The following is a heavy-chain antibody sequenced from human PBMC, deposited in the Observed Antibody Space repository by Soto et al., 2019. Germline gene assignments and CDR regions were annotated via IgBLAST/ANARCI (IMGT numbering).Heavy chain of an antibody. CDR2: INTYNGNT. Sequence: QVQLVQSGPEVKKPGASVKVSCKTSGYIFTTYSIAWVRQAPGQGLEWMGWINTYNGNTHYTQKFQDRVTVTTDTSRGTAWGGGSGLTSDDTAVYFCARGPQTSDFWGQGTLITVSS. D-gene: IGHD2-2*01. J-gene: IGHJ4*02. CDR3: ARGPQTSDF. CDR1: GYIFTTYS. V-gene: IGHV1-18*01.